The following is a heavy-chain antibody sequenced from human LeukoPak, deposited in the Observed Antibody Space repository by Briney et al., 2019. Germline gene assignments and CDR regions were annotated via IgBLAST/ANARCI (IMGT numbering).Heavy chain of an antibody. Sequence: SETLSLTCTVSGGSISSYYWTWIRQPPGKGLEWIGHIYYSGSTNYNPSLKSRVTISVDTSKNQFSLELSSVTAADTAVYYCARRYCTDGVCYTAFDYWGQGTPVTVFS. CDR1: GGSISSYY. J-gene: IGHJ4*02. CDR2: IYYSGST. V-gene: IGHV4-59*08. CDR3: ARRYCTDGVCYTAFDY. D-gene: IGHD2-8*01.